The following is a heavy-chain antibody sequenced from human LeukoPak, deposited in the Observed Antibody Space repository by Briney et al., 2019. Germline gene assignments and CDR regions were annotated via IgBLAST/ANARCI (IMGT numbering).Heavy chain of an antibody. CDR2: ISSSGSTT. Sequence: GGSLRLSCAASGFTFSSYEMNWVRQAPGKGLEWLSYISSSGSTTYYADSVKGRFTISRDNAKNSLYLHMNSLRAEDTAVYYCARGVTGVGTSGRLSFAYWGQGTLVTVSS. CDR1: GFTFSSYE. V-gene: IGHV3-48*03. CDR3: ARGVTGVGTSGRLSFAY. D-gene: IGHD1-26*01. J-gene: IGHJ4*02.